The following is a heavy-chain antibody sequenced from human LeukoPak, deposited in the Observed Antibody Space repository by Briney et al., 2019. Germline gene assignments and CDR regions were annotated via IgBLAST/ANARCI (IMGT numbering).Heavy chain of an antibody. CDR3: AKDGRYCSSTSCYGFSWFDP. D-gene: IGHD2-2*01. V-gene: IGHV3-30*02. CDR1: GFTFSSYG. J-gene: IGHJ5*02. Sequence: GGSLRLSCAASGFTFSSYGMHWVRQAPGKGLEWVSFIRYDGSNEYYADSVRGRFTISRDNSKNTLYLQMSSLRAEDTAVYYCAKDGRYCSSTSCYGFSWFDPWGQGTLVTVSS. CDR2: IRYDGSNE.